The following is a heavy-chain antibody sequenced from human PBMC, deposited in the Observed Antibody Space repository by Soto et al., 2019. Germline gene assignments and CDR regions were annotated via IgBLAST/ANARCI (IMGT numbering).Heavy chain of an antibody. V-gene: IGHV1-69*08. D-gene: IGHD1-26*01. J-gene: IGHJ5*02. CDR3: ATDKYGAGRVGVHS. CDR1: GGTSTIYT. CDR2: IVPTLRIT. Sequence: QVQLVQSGAEVKKPGASLRVSCETSGGTSTIYTITWVRQAPGQGLQWMGRIVPTLRITNYAQKFQGRLTITADSSTSTAHIELTSLTSEDTAVYYCATDKYGAGRVGVHSWGQGTLVTVSS.